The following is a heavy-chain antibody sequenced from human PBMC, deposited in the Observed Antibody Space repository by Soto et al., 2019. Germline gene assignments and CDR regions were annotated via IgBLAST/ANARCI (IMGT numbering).Heavy chain of an antibody. CDR2: VSADNGDT. CDR1: GYTFTDFG. D-gene: IGHD2-21*01. Sequence: GASVKVSCKASGYTFTDFGLVWVRQAPGQGPEWMGWVSADNGDTQYAQKFQGRVTMTRDTSISTAYMELSSLRSEDTAVYYCARTDGGNWIVLRAYYYGMDVWGQGTTVTVSS. CDR3: ARTDGGNWIVLRAYYYGMDV. J-gene: IGHJ6*02. V-gene: IGHV1-18*01.